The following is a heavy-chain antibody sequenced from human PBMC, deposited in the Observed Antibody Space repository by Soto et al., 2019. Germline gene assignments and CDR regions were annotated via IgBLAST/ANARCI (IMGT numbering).Heavy chain of an antibody. CDR2: IYNSGST. J-gene: IGHJ4*02. V-gene: IGHV3-66*01. CDR3: GGGGGWTNTDY. D-gene: IGHD6-19*01. CDR1: GFTVSGNY. Sequence: EVQLVESGGGLVQPGGSLRLSCAASGFTVSGNYMTWVRQAPGKGLEWVSVIYNSGSTYYADSVKGRFTISRDSSKNTVYLQMNSLRAEDTGVYYCGGGGGWTNTDYWGQGTLVTVSS.